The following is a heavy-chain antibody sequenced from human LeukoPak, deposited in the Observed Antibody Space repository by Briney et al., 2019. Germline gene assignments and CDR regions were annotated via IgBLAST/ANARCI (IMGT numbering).Heavy chain of an antibody. CDR2: FDPEDGET. CDR3: VHTYYDILTGSNWFDP. J-gene: IGHJ5*02. Sequence: GASVKVSCKVSGYTLTELSMHWVRQAPGRGLEWMGGFDPEDGETIYAQKFQGRVTMTEDTSTDTAYMELSSLRSEDTAVYYCVHTYYDILTGSNWFDPWGQGTLVTVSS. V-gene: IGHV1-24*01. D-gene: IGHD3-9*01. CDR1: GYTLTELS.